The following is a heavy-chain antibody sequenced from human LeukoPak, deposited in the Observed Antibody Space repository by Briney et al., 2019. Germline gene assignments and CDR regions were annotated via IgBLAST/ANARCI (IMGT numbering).Heavy chain of an antibody. D-gene: IGHD2-15*01. CDR3: ARVRGGHPAH. CDR1: GYSISSGYY. V-gene: IGHV4-38-2*01. J-gene: IGHJ4*02. Sequence: SETLSLTCAVSGYSISSGYYWGWIRQPPGKGLEWIGEINHSGSTNYNPSLKSRVTISVDTSKNQFSLKLSSVTAADTAVYYCARVRGGHPAHWGQGTLVTVSS. CDR2: INHSGST.